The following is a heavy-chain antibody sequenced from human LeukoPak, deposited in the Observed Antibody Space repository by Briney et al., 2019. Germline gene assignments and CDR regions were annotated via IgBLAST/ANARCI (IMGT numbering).Heavy chain of an antibody. V-gene: IGHV3-43*02. J-gene: IGHJ6*02. D-gene: IGHD1-26*01. Sequence: GGSLRLSCAASGFTFSSNAMHWVRQAPGKGLEWVSLINKDGSATYYADSVKGRFTISRDNSKNSLYLQMNSLRSEDTALYYCATWAFYHSLDVWGQGTTVTVSS. CDR1: GFTFSSNA. CDR3: ATWAFYHSLDV. CDR2: INKDGSAT.